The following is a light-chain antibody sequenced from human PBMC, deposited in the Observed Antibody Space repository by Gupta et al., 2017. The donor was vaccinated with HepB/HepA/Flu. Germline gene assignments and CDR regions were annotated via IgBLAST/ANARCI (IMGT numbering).Light chain of an antibody. CDR1: QGITNY. CDR3: QKDNGAPRT. CDR2: AAS. Sequence: GDRVTISCRASQGITNYLAWYQQKPGKVPKLLIYAASTLQSGVPSRFSGSGSGTDFTLTISSLQPEDVATYYCQKDNGAPRTFGGGTKVEIK. V-gene: IGKV1-27*01. J-gene: IGKJ4*01.